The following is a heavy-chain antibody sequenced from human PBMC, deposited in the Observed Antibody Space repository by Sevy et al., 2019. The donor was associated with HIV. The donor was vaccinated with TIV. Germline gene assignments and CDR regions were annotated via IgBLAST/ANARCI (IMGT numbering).Heavy chain of an antibody. CDR1: GFTFSSYG. CDR2: ISYDGSNK. D-gene: IGHD2-21*02. Sequence: GGSLRLSCAASGFTFSSYGMHWVRQAPGKGLEWVAVISYDGSNKYYADSVKGRFTISRDNSKNTLYLQMNSLRAEDTAVYYCAKGNAPVVVTGELDYWGQGTLVTVSS. V-gene: IGHV3-30*18. J-gene: IGHJ4*02. CDR3: AKGNAPVVVTGELDY.